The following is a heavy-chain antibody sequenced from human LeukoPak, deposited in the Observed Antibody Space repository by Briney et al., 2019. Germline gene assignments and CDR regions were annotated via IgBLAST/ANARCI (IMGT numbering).Heavy chain of an antibody. D-gene: IGHD2-21*02. V-gene: IGHV3-23*01. Sequence: AESLRLSCAASGFTFSSYAMSWVRQPPGKGLEWVAAINRSGGTTYYADSMKGRFTISRDNSKNPLYLQMNRLRAEDAAVYYCAKGERGVVTAMRIYFDYWGQGTLVTVSS. CDR2: INRSGGTT. CDR3: AKGERGVVTAMRIYFDY. CDR1: GFTFSSYA. J-gene: IGHJ4*02.